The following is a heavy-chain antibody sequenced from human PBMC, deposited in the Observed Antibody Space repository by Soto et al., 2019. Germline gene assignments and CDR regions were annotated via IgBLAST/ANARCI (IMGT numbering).Heavy chain of an antibody. CDR3: AKSYDILTGYPDTLDY. D-gene: IGHD3-9*01. CDR1: GFTFSSYG. Sequence: SGGSLRLSCAASGFTFSSYGMHWVRQAPGKGLEWVAVIWYDGSNKYYADSVKGRFTISRDNSKNTLYLQMNSLRAEDTAVYYCAKSYDILTGYPDTLDYWGQGTLVTVSS. V-gene: IGHV3-33*06. CDR2: IWYDGSNK. J-gene: IGHJ4*02.